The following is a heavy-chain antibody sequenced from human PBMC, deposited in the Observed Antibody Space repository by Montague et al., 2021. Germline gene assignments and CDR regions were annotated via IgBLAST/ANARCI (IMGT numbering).Heavy chain of an antibody. Sequence: VCRGTFADLDRTRLRPSLAQMPHMLFSIKQKKNTNYNPSLKSRVNLSVDTSKNQFSLKFTSVTAADTAVYYCARGPLVLQRFFENLYYRNWHLDVWGRGTLVNV. CDR3: ARGPLVLQRFFENLYYRNWHLDV. J-gene: IGHJ2*01. CDR1: RGTFADLD. CDR2: IKQKKNT. V-gene: IGHV4-34*01. D-gene: IGHD3-3*01.